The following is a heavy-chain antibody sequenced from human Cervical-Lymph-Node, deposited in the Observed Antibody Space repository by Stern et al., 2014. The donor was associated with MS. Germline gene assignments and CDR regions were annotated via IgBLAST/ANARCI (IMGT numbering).Heavy chain of an antibody. CDR1: GFTLSSYW. CDR2: IKEDGSET. J-gene: IGHJ5*02. CDR3: ARGSDT. Sequence: VQLGQSGGGLVQPGGSLRLSCAASGFTLSSYWMNWVRQAPGKGLEWVANIKEDGSETYYVDSVKGRFTISRDNAKNSLYLQMNSLRAEDTAVYYCARGSDTWGQGTLVTVSS. V-gene: IGHV3-7*01. D-gene: IGHD2-15*01.